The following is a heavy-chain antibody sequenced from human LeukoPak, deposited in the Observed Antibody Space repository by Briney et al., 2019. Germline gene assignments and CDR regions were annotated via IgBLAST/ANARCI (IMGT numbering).Heavy chain of an antibody. Sequence: ASVKVSCKVSGYTFNSYFIHWVQQAPGKGLEWMGLIDPEDGETIYAENFQGRVTIAADTSIDTAYLELTNLRSHDTAVYYCAIFPRGPRNCWGQGTLVTVSS. J-gene: IGHJ4*02. CDR1: GYTFNSYF. CDR3: AIFPRGPRNC. V-gene: IGHV1-69-2*01. CDR2: IDPEDGET. D-gene: IGHD1-14*01.